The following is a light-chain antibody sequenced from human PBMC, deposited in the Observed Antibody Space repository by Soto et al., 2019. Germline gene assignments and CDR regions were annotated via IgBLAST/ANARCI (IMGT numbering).Light chain of an antibody. CDR3: LQYNNWPRT. Sequence: EIVMTQSPATLSVSPGERATISCRASQSVSSNLAWYQQKPGQAPRRLIYGASTRATGIPSRFSGSGSGTEFTLTISSLQSEDFAVYYCLQYNNWPRTFGQGTKVEIK. V-gene: IGKV3D-15*01. CDR2: GAS. CDR1: QSVSSN. J-gene: IGKJ1*01.